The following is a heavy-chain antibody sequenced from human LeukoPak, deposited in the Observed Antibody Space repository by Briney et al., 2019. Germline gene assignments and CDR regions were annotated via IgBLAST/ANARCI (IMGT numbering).Heavy chain of an antibody. J-gene: IGHJ4*02. D-gene: IGHD2-2*01. CDR2: ISAYNGNT. Sequence: GASVKVSCKASGYTFTSYGISWVRQAPGQGLEWMGWISAYNGNTNYAQKLQGRVTMTTDTSTSTAYMELRSLRSDGTAVYYCARARYCSSTSCPPPSYFDYWGQGTLVTVSS. CDR1: GYTFTSYG. CDR3: ARARYCSSTSCPPPSYFDY. V-gene: IGHV1-18*01.